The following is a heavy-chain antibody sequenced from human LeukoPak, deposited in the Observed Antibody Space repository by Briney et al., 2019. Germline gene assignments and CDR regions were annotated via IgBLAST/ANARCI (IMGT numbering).Heavy chain of an antibody. CDR2: ITSSSSYI. CDR3: ANDGYGGYCSGGSCRTNFDY. J-gene: IGHJ4*02. V-gene: IGHV3-21*04. CDR1: GFTFSSYS. D-gene: IGHD2-15*01. Sequence: GGSLRLSCAASGFTFSSYSMNWVRQAPGKGLEWVSSITSSSSYIYYADSVKGRFTISRDNAKNSLYLQMNSLRAEDAAVYYCANDGYGGYCSGGSCRTNFDYWGQGTLVTVSS.